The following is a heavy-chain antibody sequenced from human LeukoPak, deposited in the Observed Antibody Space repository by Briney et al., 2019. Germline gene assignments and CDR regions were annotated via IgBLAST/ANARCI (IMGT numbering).Heavy chain of an antibody. D-gene: IGHD2-8*02. CDR1: GCSINGYF. J-gene: IGHJ6*03. V-gene: IGHV4-59*01. CDR2: VYSSGST. Sequence: SETLSLTCTVSGCSINGYFWSWVRQPPGKGLEWIGYVYSSGSTNSNPSLKNRVTISLDSSKNQFSLKLSSVTAADTAMYYCARGYSTGSKRYSLYYYLDVWGRGTTVTVSS. CDR3: ARGYSTGSKRYSLYYYLDV.